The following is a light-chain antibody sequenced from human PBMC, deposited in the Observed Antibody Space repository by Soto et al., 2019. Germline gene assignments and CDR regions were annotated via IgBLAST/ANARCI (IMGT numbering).Light chain of an antibody. CDR3: QQYNNWPPYT. V-gene: IGKV3-15*01. Sequence: EIVMTQSPATLSVSPGERATFSCRASQRVSSNLAWYQQKPGQAPRLLIYGASTRATGIPARFSGSGSETEFTLTISSLQSEDFAVYYCQQYNNWPPYTFGQGTKLEIK. CDR2: GAS. J-gene: IGKJ2*01. CDR1: QRVSSN.